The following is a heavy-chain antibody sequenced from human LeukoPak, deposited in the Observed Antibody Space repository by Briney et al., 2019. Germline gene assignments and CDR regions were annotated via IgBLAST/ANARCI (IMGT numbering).Heavy chain of an antibody. J-gene: IGHJ4*02. V-gene: IGHV4-39*01. CDR3: ARASRHIDY. CDR2: IYYSGST. Sequence: PSETLSLTCTVSGGSISSSSYYWGWIRQPPGKGLEWIGSIYYSGSTYYNPSLKRRVTISVDTSKNQFSLKPSSVTAADTAVYYCARASRHIDYWGQGTLVTVSS. CDR1: GGSISSSSYY. D-gene: IGHD5-12*01.